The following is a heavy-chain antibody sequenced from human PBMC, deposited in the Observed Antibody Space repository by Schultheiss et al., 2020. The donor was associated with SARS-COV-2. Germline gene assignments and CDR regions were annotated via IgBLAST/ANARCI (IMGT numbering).Heavy chain of an antibody. D-gene: IGHD3-3*01. J-gene: IGHJ3*02. CDR3: AREEYDFWSANAFDI. V-gene: IGHV3-48*01. CDR2: ISSSSSTI. Sequence: GGSLRLSCAASGFTFSSYAMSWVRQAPGKGLEWVSYISSSSSTIYYADSVKGRFTISRDNSKNTLYLQMNSLRAEDTAVYYCAREEYDFWSANAFDIWGQGTMVTVSS. CDR1: GFTFSSYA.